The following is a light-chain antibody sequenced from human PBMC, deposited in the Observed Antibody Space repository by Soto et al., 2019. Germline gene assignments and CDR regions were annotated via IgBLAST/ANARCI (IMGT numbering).Light chain of an antibody. CDR2: KAS. CDR3: QQYSTYTPRT. CDR1: QSISSW. V-gene: IGKV1-5*03. J-gene: IGKJ1*01. Sequence: DIQITHPPSTLSASVGDRLTIPCRARQSISSWFAWNQLNPEKAPKIHIYKASSLESGVPSRFSGSGSGTECTLTVSSLQPDDFATYYCQQYSTYTPRTFGPGTKVDIK.